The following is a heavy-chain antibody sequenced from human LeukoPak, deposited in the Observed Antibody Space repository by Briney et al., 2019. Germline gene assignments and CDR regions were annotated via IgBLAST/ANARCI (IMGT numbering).Heavy chain of an antibody. J-gene: IGHJ3*02. D-gene: IGHD3-16*01. Sequence: QTGGSLRLSCAASGFTFSSYAMSWVRQAPGKGLEWVTAISGSGGSTYYADSVKGRFTISRDNSKNTLYLQMNSLRAEDTAVYYCAKENGYVWGSPDGAFDIWGQGTMVTVSS. CDR1: GFTFSSYA. CDR2: ISGSGGST. CDR3: AKENGYVWGSPDGAFDI. V-gene: IGHV3-23*01.